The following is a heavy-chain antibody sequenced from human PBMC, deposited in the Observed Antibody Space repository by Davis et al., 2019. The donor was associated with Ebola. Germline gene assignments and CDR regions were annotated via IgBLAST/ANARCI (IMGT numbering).Heavy chain of an antibody. Sequence: PSETLSLTCTVSGASVSNNSYTWGWVRQPPGKGLEWIASLYGGTTFFNPSLKGRVTMSIDTSKNQFSVRLTSVTAADTAVYYCARPSSGWPNWFHPWGLGTQVTVSS. CDR2: LYGGTT. J-gene: IGHJ5*02. CDR1: GASVSNNSYT. D-gene: IGHD6-19*01. V-gene: IGHV4-39*01. CDR3: ARPSSGWPNWFHP.